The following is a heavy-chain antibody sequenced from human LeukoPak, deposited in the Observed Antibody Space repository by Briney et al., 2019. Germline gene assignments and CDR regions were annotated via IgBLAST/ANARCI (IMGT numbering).Heavy chain of an antibody. CDR1: GYTFTSYD. Sequence: ASVKVSCKASGYTFTSYDINWVRQATGPGLEWMGYMSPSNGYAEFGQRFQGRVTMTRNTSTSTAYMELSSLRSEDTAVYYCARVTSGARYNWFDAWGPGTLVTVSS. CDR2: MSPSNGYA. J-gene: IGHJ5*02. D-gene: IGHD1-26*01. V-gene: IGHV1-8*01. CDR3: ARVTSGARYNWFDA.